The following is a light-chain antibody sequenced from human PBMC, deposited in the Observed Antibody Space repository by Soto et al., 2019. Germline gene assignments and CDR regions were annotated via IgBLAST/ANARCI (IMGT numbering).Light chain of an antibody. Sequence: QSVLTQPPSASGTPGQRVTISCSGSSSNIGSNTVNWYQQLPGTAPKLLIYSNNQRPSGVPDRFSGSKSGTSASLAISGLQSEDEADYYCVLYMGSGISVFGGGTKVTVL. V-gene: IGLV1-44*01. CDR2: SNN. CDR1: SSNIGSNT. CDR3: VLYMGSGISV. J-gene: IGLJ2*01.